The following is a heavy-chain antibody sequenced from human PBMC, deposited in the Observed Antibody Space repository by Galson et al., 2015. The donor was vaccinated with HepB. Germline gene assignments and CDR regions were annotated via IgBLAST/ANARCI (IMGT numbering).Heavy chain of an antibody. CDR3: AREPPHTNWGSRLLDS. Sequence: LSLTCTVSGASISSSGYYWGWIRQSPGKGLEWIGSIYYSGSTYYNPSLKSRVTISVDTSKDQFSLKLSSVTAADTAVYYCAREPPHTNWGSRLLDSWGQGTLVTVSS. J-gene: IGHJ4*02. D-gene: IGHD7-27*01. CDR2: IYYSGST. CDR1: GASISSSGYY. V-gene: IGHV4-39*07.